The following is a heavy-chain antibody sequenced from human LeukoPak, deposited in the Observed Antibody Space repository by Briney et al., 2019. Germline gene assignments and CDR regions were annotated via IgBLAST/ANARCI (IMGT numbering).Heavy chain of an antibody. CDR3: ARERQQLHDY. J-gene: IGHJ4*02. CDR2: IIPILGIA. V-gene: IGHV1-69*04. Sequence: SVKVSCKASGGTFSSYAISWVRQAPGQGLEWTGRIIPILGIANYAQKFQGRVTITADKSTSTAYMELSSLRSEDTAVYYCARERQQLHDYWGQGTLVTVSS. CDR1: GGTFSSYA. D-gene: IGHD6-13*01.